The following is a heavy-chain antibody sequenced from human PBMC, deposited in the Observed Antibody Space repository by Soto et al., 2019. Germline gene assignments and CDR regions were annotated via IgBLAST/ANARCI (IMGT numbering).Heavy chain of an antibody. Sequence: EVQLVESGEGLVQPGGSLRLFCAASGFTFSSYAMHWVRQAPGKGLEYVSAISSNGGSTYYADSVKGRFTISRDNSKNTLYLQMGSLRAEDMAVYYCARTSGYYRRPFDYWGQGTLVTVSS. CDR3: ARTSGYYRRPFDY. CDR2: ISSNGGST. J-gene: IGHJ4*02. D-gene: IGHD3-22*01. CDR1: GFTFSSYA. V-gene: IGHV3-64*02.